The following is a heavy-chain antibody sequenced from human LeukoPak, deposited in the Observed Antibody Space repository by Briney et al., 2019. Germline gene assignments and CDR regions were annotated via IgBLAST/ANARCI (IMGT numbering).Heavy chain of an antibody. J-gene: IGHJ3*02. CDR3: AKEKVGSSKGSGAFDI. Sequence: PGGSLRLSCAASAFNVSFNYMTWVRQAPGKGLEWVSIIYTGGTTYYSDSVKGRFTISRDNSKNTLYLHMNSLRAEDTAVYYCAKEKVGSSKGSGAFDIWGQGTMVTVSS. V-gene: IGHV3-53*01. D-gene: IGHD6-13*01. CDR2: IYTGGTT. CDR1: AFNVSFNY.